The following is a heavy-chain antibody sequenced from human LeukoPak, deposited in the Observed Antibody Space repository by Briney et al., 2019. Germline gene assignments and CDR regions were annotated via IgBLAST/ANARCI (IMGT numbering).Heavy chain of an antibody. D-gene: IGHD3-22*01. CDR2: IYYSGST. CDR3: ARHSSYYYESSGYKN. CDR1: GGSMSSSSSY. V-gene: IGHV4-39*01. J-gene: IGHJ4*02. Sequence: PPETLSLTCTVSGGSMSSSSSYWDWIRQPPGKGLEWIGSIYYSGSTYCNPSLKSRFTISVDSSKNQFSLRLSSVTAADTAVYYCARHSSYYYESSGYKNWGQGTLVTVSS.